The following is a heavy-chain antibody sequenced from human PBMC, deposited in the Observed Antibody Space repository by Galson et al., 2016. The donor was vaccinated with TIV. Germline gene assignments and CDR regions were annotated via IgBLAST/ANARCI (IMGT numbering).Heavy chain of an antibody. CDR2: IIPILGLT. D-gene: IGHD1-26*01. V-gene: IGHV1-69*10. J-gene: IGHJ6*03. Sequence: SVKVSCKASGGTFRSYVISWVRQAPGQGLEWMGGIIPILGLTNSAQKFQGRVTFTADISTNTAYMELSSLRSEDTAVYYCARATDGSNTAAYYSYYMDVWGKGATVTFSS. CDR3: ARATDGSNTAAYYSYYMDV. CDR1: GGTFRSYV.